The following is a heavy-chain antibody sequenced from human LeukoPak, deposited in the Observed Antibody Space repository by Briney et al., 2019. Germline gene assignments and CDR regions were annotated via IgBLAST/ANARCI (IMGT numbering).Heavy chain of an antibody. D-gene: IGHD2-2*01. Sequence: PGGSLRPSWLLAGFTFSNFAMHWVRQPHAKGRGWEAFIRYVVSKENYGDSVKGRLTISRDNSKNTLYLQMNSLRVEDTAAYYCAKIEGKYQLANIPDSWGQGTLVTVSS. CDR2: IRYVVSKE. CDR3: AKIEGKYQLANIPDS. J-gene: IGHJ4*02. CDR1: GFTFSNFA. V-gene: IGHV3-30*02.